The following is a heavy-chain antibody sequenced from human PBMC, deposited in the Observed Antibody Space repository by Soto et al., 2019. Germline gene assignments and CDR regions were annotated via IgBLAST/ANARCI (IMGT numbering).Heavy chain of an antibody. D-gene: IGHD1-26*01. CDR2: ISYDGSNK. J-gene: IGHJ4*02. Sequence: PGGSLRLSCAASGFTFSIYGMHWVRQAPGKGLEWVAVISYDGSNKYYADSVKGRFTISRDNSKNTLYLQMNSLRAEDTAVYYCAKDSVTLRGRGSVVDYWGQGTLVTVSS. CDR1: GFTFSIYG. CDR3: AKDSVTLRGRGSVVDY. V-gene: IGHV3-30*18.